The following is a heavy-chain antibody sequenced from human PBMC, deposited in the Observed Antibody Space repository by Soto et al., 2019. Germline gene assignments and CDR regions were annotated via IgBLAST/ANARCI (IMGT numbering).Heavy chain of an antibody. CDR1: GGTFSSYT. V-gene: IGHV1-69*04. CDR2: IIPILGIA. CDR3: ARERYCSGGSCPVGY. D-gene: IGHD2-15*01. J-gene: IGHJ4*02. Sequence: SVKVSCKASGGTFSSYTISWVRQAPGQGLEWMGRIIPILGIANYAQKFQGRVTITADKSTSTAYMELSSLRSEDTAVYYCARERYCSGGSCPVGYWGQGNLVTVSS.